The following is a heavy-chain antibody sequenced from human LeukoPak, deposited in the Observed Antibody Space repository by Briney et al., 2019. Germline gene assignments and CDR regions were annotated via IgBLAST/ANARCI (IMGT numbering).Heavy chain of an antibody. Sequence: GESLKISCKGSGYSFTSYWISWVRQMPGKGLEWVGRIDPSDSYTNYSPSFQGHVTISADKSISTAYLQWSSLKASDTAMYYCARPGKAVAASYYYYGMDVWGKGTTVTVSS. V-gene: IGHV5-10-1*01. CDR1: GYSFTSYW. CDR2: IDPSDSYT. J-gene: IGHJ6*04. D-gene: IGHD6-19*01. CDR3: ARPGKAVAASYYYYGMDV.